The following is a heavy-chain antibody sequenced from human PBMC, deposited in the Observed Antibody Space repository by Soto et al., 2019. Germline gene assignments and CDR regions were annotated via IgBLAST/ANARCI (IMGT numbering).Heavy chain of an antibody. D-gene: IGHD6-19*01. CDR2: ISGSGGST. CDR3: AKVGIAVAGTIYYFDY. Sequence: PGGSLRLSCAASGFTFSSYAMSWVRQAPGKGLEWVSAISGSGGSTYYADSVKGRFTISRDNSKNTLYLQMNSLRAEDTAVYYCAKVGIAVAGTIYYFDYWGQGTLVTVSS. CDR1: GFTFSSYA. J-gene: IGHJ4*02. V-gene: IGHV3-23*01.